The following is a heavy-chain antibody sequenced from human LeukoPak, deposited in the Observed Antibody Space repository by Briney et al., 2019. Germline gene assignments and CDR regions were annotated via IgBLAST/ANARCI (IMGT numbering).Heavy chain of an antibody. Sequence: SETLSLTCTVSGGSISSSSYYWGWIRQPPGKGLEWIGSIYYSGSTYYNPSLKSRVTISVDTSKNQFSLKLSSVTAADTAMYYCARSKGGYCSSTSCSNFDYWGQGTLVTVSS. CDR1: GGSISSSSYY. D-gene: IGHD2-2*01. CDR2: IYYSGST. J-gene: IGHJ4*02. V-gene: IGHV4-39*07. CDR3: ARSKGGYCSSTSCSNFDY.